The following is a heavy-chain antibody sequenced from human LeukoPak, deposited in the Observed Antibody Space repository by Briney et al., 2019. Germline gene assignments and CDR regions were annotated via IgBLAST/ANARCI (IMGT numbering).Heavy chain of an antibody. CDR3: ARHENRVTLNWFDP. CDR2: IYYSGST. V-gene: IGHV4-39*01. D-gene: IGHD3-10*01. CDR1: GGSISSSSYY. Sequence: SETLSLTCTVSGGSISSSSYYWGWIRQPPGKGLEWIGSIYYSGSTYYNPSLKSRVTISVDTSKNQFSLKLSSVTAPDTAVYYCARHENRVTLNWFDPWGRGTLVTVSS. J-gene: IGHJ5*02.